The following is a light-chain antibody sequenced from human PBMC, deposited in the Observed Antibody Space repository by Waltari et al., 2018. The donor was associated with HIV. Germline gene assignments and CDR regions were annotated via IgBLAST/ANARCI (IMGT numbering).Light chain of an antibody. Sequence: VLTQSPGTLSLSPGERATLSCRPSQSVDSHYLAWYQQKPGQAPRLRIYGASDRAIVIPDRFSGSGSGTDFTLTISRLEPEDFAVYYCQQYAFSPVTFGQGTKVGIK. CDR3: QQYAFSPVT. V-gene: IGKV3-20*01. CDR1: QSVDSHY. J-gene: IGKJ1*01. CDR2: GAS.